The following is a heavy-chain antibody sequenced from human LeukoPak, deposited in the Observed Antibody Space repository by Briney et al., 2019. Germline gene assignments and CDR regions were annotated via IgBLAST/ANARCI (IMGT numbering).Heavy chain of an antibody. D-gene: IGHD5-24*01. J-gene: IGHJ4*02. CDR3: ASSRNEYNRRDY. CDR1: GFTFSSYD. CDR2: IGTAGDT. V-gene: IGHV3-13*01. Sequence: GGSLRPSCAASGFTFSSYDMHWVRQATGKGLEWVSAIGTAGDTYYPGSVKGRFTISRDNSKNTLYLQMNSLRAEDTAVYYCASSRNEYNRRDYWGQGTLVTVSS.